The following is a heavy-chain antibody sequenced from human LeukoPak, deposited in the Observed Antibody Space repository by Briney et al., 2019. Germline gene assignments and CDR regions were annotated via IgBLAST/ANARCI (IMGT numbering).Heavy chain of an antibody. CDR1: GYTFTGYY. Sequence: AASVKVSCKASGYTFTGYYMHWVRQAPGQGLEWMGWINPNSGGTNYAQKLQGRVTMTTDTSTSTAYMELRSLRSDDTAVYYCARDNWRGTMIVVVIPENTQNAFDIWGQGTMVTVSS. CDR2: INPNSGGT. CDR3: ARDNWRGTMIVVVIPENTQNAFDI. V-gene: IGHV1-2*02. D-gene: IGHD3-22*01. J-gene: IGHJ3*02.